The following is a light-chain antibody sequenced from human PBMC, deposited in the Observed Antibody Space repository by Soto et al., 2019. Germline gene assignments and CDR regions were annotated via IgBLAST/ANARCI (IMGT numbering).Light chain of an antibody. V-gene: IGLV1-51*01. J-gene: IGLJ1*01. CDR1: SSNIGNNY. CDR3: GTWDSSFYV. CDR2: DNN. Sequence: QSVLTQPPSGSAAPGQKVTISCSGSSSNIGNNYVSWYQQLPGTAPKLLIYDNNKRPSGIPDRFSGSKSGTSATLGITGLQTGDEADYYCGTWDSSFYVFGTGTKVTVL.